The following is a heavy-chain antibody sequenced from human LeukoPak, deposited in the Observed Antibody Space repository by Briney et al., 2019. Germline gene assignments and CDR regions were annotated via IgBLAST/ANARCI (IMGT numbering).Heavy chain of an antibody. Sequence: ASVKVSCKASGYTFTSYGISWVRQAPGQGLEWIGRSVPILGLPDYAQKFRGRVTITADKATATAYMELSSLRSEDTAVYYCARGTDFDYWGQGTLVTVSS. CDR1: GYTFTSYG. CDR3: ARGTDFDY. V-gene: IGHV1-69*04. J-gene: IGHJ4*02. CDR2: SVPILGLP.